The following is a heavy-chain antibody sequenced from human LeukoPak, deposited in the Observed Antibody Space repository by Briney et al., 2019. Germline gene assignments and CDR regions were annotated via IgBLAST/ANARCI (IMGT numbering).Heavy chain of an antibody. CDR1: GGSISHYY. J-gene: IGHJ6*02. CDR2: IYYSGTT. V-gene: IGHV4-59*01. D-gene: IGHD4/OR15-4a*01. CDR3: AREDPQTRVPEGMDV. Sequence: SETLSLTCTVSGGSISHYYWSWIRQRPGKGLEWIGYIYYSGTTYYNPSLKSRVTISVDTSKNQFSLKLNSVTAADTAVYYCAREDPQTRVPEGMDVWGQGTTVTVSS.